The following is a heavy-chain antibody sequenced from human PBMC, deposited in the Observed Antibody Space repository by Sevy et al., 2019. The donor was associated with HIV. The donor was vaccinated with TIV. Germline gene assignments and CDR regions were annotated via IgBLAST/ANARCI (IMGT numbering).Heavy chain of an antibody. CDR1: GFTFSNHW. CDR2: INQDGGEK. V-gene: IGHV3-7*01. CDR3: ARYSSTWYVAFDI. Sequence: GGSLRLSCAASGFTFSNHWMSWVRQAPGKGLEWVAKINQDGGEKYYVESVKGRFTIYRDNAKNSLYLQVSSLRTEDTALYYCARYSSTWYVAFDIWGRGTMVTVSS. J-gene: IGHJ3*02. D-gene: IGHD6-13*01.